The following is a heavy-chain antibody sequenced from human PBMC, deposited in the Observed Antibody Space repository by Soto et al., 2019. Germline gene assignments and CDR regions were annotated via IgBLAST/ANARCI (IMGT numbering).Heavy chain of an antibody. Sequence: GGSLRLSCAASGFAFSSEWMHWVRQAPGKGLVWVSRIDPYDTGITYADSVKGRFTISRDNAKNTLYLQMNSLRAEDTAVYYCTSDTFGARDSWGQGTLVTVS. J-gene: IGHJ4*02. CDR3: TSDTFGARDS. CDR2: IDPYDTGI. D-gene: IGHD2-15*01. V-gene: IGHV3-74*01. CDR1: GFAFSSEW.